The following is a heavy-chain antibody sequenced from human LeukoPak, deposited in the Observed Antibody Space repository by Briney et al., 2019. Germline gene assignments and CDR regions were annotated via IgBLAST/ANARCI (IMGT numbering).Heavy chain of an antibody. V-gene: IGHV1-69*13. J-gene: IGHJ4*02. CDR3: ASSVGYSSGPFDY. CDR1: GGTFSSYA. Sequence: SVKVSCKASGGTFSSYAISWVRQAPGQGLEWMGGIIPTFGTANYAQKFQGRVTITADESTSTAYMELSSLRSEDTAVYYCASSVGYSSGPFDYWGQGTLVTVSS. D-gene: IGHD6-19*01. CDR2: IIPTFGTA.